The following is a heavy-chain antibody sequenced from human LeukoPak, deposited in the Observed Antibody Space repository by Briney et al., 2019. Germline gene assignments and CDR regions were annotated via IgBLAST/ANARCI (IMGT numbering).Heavy chain of an antibody. CDR3: AAHNAYTYLG. J-gene: IGHJ4*02. D-gene: IGHD5-24*01. Sequence: GGSLRLSCAASGYPFSSYAMSWVRQAPGKGLEWVSGVTKGGDSTFYADSVKGRSTISRDNSKNILFLQMNSLRAEDTAVYYCAAHNAYTYLGCGQGTLVTVSS. CDR1: GYPFSSYA. CDR2: VTKGGDST. V-gene: IGHV3-23*01.